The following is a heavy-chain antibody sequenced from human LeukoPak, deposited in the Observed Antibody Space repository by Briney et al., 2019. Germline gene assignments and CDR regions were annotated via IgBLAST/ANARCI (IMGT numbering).Heavy chain of an antibody. CDR3: AKSRESYRDAFDI. CDR1: GFTLSSYS. V-gene: IGHV3-21*04. D-gene: IGHD5-18*01. CDR2: ISSSSSHI. J-gene: IGHJ3*02. Sequence: PGGSLRLSCAASGFTLSSYSMNWVRQAPGKGLEWVSSISSSSSHIYYADSMKGRFTISRDNSKNTLYLQMNSLRAEDTAVYYCAKSRESYRDAFDIWGQGTMVTVSS.